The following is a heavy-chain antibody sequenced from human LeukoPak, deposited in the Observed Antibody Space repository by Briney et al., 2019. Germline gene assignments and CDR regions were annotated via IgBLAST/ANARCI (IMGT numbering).Heavy chain of an antibody. CDR2: VSNSGSI. Sequence: PSETLSLTCTVSGGAITRYHWGWLRQPPGKGLEGRGYVSNSGSINYNPSLKSRVFMSVDTSKTQFSLNMSSVTAAAAAVYYCARDSSGSGHYGMDVWGQGTTVAVSS. V-gene: IGHV4-59*01. CDR1: GGAITRYH. CDR3: ARDSSGSGHYGMDV. D-gene: IGHD3-10*01. J-gene: IGHJ6*02.